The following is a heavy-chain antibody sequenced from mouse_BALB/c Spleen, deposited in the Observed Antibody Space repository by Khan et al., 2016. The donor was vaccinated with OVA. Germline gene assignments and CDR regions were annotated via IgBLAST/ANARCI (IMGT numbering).Heavy chain of an antibody. CDR2: ISPGSSNV. CDR3: ARENYYGRSCYAMDY. CDR1: GYTFTSYW. V-gene: IGHV1S41*01. D-gene: IGHD1-1*01. J-gene: IGHJ4*01. Sequence: DLVKPAASVKLSCKTSGYTFTSYWINWIQQRPGQGLEWIGRISPGSSNVSYYDLLRGQATLTVDTTSSTAYIQLDSLSSEDSAVYFCARENYYGRSCYAMDYWGQGTSVTVSS.